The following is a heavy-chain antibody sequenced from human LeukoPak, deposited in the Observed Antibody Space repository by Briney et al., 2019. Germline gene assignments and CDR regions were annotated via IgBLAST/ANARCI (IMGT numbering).Heavy chain of an antibody. V-gene: IGHV1-24*01. CDR3: AAWAGRGNVRQGNYYYYMDV. D-gene: IGHD1-26*01. J-gene: IGHJ6*03. CDR1: GYSLSELA. Sequence: ASVRVSCKVSGYSLSELAVHWVRQAPGDGLEWMGNFDLEDGEPIYAQKFQGRVTMTEDSPTDTIYMQLSSLRSEDTAVYYCAAWAGRGNVRQGNYYYYMDVWGKGTTVTVS. CDR2: FDLEDGEP.